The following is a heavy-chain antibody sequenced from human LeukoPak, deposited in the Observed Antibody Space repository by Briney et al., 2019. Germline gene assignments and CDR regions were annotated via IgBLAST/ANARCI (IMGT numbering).Heavy chain of an antibody. CDR3: ASPVVARGYAFDI. Sequence: GGSLRLSCTASGFTFNTYSMNWVRQAPGKGLEWISYIGTTGSPIYYADSVKGRFTISRDNAKNLLYLQMNSLRAEDTAVYYCASPVVARGYAFDIWGQGTMVTVSS. D-gene: IGHD2-15*01. J-gene: IGHJ3*02. CDR2: IGTTGSPI. CDR1: GFTFNTYS. V-gene: IGHV3-48*04.